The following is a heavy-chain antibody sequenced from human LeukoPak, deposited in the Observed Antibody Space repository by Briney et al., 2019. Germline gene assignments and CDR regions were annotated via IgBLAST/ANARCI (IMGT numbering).Heavy chain of an antibody. CDR1: GFTFSSYW. CDR3: ARGIRREKTYYYDSSGYPFDY. D-gene: IGHD3-22*01. CDR2: IKQGGSEK. Sequence: GGSLRLSCAASGFTFSSYWMSWVRQAPGKGLEWVANIKQGGSEKYYVDSVKGRFTISRDNAKNSLYLQMNSLRAEDTAVYYCARGIRREKTYYYDSSGYPFDYWGQGTLVTVSS. V-gene: IGHV3-7*01. J-gene: IGHJ4*02.